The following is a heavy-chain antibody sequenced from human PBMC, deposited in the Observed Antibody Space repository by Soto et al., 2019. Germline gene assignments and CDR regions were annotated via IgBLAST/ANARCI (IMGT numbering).Heavy chain of an antibody. D-gene: IGHD6-19*01. CDR2: INPGGGST. CDR1: GYSFTAYY. V-gene: IGHV1-46*03. Sequence: ASVKVSCKASGYSFTAYYIHWVRQAPGQGLEWMGIINPGGGSTKYTQKFQGRVTMTRDTSTSTVYMELSSLRSEDTAVYYCARDPRIAVAGTIWFDPWGQGTLVTVSS. CDR3: ARDPRIAVAGTIWFDP. J-gene: IGHJ5*02.